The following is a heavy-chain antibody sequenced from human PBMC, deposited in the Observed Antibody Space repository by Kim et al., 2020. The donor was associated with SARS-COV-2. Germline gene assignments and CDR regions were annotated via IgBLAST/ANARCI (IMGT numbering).Heavy chain of an antibody. D-gene: IGHD1-26*01. CDR2: MIPKSGNK. CDR1: GYTFTSYD. Sequence: ASVKVSCKASGYTFTSYDIHWVRQATGQGLEWLGRMIPKSGNKGYAQKFQGRVTMTRDTSVRTAYMELSSLRSEDTAVYYCALAVGGTDGLAYWGQGNLVTVSS. CDR3: ALAVGGTDGLAY. J-gene: IGHJ4*02. V-gene: IGHV1-8*01.